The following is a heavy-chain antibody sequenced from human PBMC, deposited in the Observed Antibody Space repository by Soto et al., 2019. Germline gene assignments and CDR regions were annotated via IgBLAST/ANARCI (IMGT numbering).Heavy chain of an antibody. D-gene: IGHD1-26*01. Sequence: QVQLVQSGAEVKKPGASVKVSCKTSGYTFTTYGISWVRQAPGQGLEWMGWISGYNGNTNYAQDVQGRDTMTTDTSTSTGYMELRSLRSDDTAVYYCARVIIGGEPEHWGQGTLVTVSS. CDR2: ISGYNGNT. CDR3: ARVIIGGEPEH. J-gene: IGHJ1*01. CDR1: GYTFTTYG. V-gene: IGHV1-18*01.